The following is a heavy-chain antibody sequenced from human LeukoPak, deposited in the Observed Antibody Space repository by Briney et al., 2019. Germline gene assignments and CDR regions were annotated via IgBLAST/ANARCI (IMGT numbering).Heavy chain of an antibody. D-gene: IGHD3-22*01. V-gene: IGHV4-34*01. CDR1: GGSFSGCY. Sequence: SETLSLTCAVYGGSFSGCYWSWMRQPPGKGLEWIGEINHSGSTNYNPSLKSRVTISVDTSKNQFSLKLSSVTAADTAVYYCARASTIVVVTRVFDYWGQGTLVTVSS. J-gene: IGHJ4*02. CDR2: INHSGST. CDR3: ARASTIVVVTRVFDY.